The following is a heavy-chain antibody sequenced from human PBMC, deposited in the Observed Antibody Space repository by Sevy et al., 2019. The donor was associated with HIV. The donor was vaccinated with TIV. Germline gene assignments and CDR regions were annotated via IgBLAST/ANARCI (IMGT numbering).Heavy chain of an antibody. CDR3: ARHLHFYGIDV. V-gene: IGHV4-39*01. Sequence: SETLSLTCTVSGGPISSDSFLWGWIRQPPGEGLSWIGSISYSGNTYYDSSLKSRITVDLDTSKKQFSLELTSVTGADTSTYYCARHLHFYGIDVWGPGTTVTVSS. D-gene: IGHD3-3*02. CDR1: GGPISSDSFL. CDR2: ISYSGNT. J-gene: IGHJ6*02.